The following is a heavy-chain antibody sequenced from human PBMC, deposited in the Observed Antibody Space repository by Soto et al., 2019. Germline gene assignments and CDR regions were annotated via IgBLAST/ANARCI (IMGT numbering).Heavy chain of an antibody. Sequence: WGALLLSCAASGFPFSSYGMHWVRQAPGKGLDWVAVIWYDGSNKYYADPVKGRFTISRDNSKNTLYLQMNSLRVEDTAVYYCARALYTGSYFDPCDIWGQGTMVTVSS. J-gene: IGHJ3*02. CDR1: GFPFSSYG. V-gene: IGHV3-33*03. CDR3: ARALYTGSYFDPCDI. D-gene: IGHD1-26*01. CDR2: IWYDGSNK.